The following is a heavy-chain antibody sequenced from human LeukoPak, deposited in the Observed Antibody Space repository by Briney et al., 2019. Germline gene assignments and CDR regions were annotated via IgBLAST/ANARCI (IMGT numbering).Heavy chain of an antibody. CDR3: ARGLVPYIY. CDR1: GYTFTSYD. Sequence: ASVKVSCKASGYTFTSYDINWVRQATGQGLEWMGWVNPNSGNTGYAQKFQGRVTMTRNTSISTAYTELSRLRSEDTAVYYCARGLVPYIYWGQGTLVTVSS. J-gene: IGHJ4*02. CDR2: VNPNSGNT. V-gene: IGHV1-8*01. D-gene: IGHD2-8*02.